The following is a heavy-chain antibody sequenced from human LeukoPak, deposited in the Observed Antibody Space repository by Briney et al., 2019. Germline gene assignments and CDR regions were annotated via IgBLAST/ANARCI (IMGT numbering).Heavy chain of an antibody. CDR3: AKDPYYYGSRWFDP. CDR2: ISYDGSNK. Sequence: GGSLRLSCAASGFTFSSYAMHWVRQAPGKGLEWVAVISYDGSNKYYADSVKGRFTISRGNSKNTLYLQMNSLRAEDTAVYYCAKDPYYYGSRWFDPWGQGTLVTVSS. D-gene: IGHD3-10*01. V-gene: IGHV3-30-3*01. CDR1: GFTFSSYA. J-gene: IGHJ5*02.